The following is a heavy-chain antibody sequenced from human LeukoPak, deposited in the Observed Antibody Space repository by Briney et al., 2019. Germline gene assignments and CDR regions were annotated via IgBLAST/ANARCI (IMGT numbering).Heavy chain of an antibody. CDR1: GGSISSYY. CDR2: IYYSGST. D-gene: IGHD6-25*01. CDR3: ARDSSAVDYFDY. V-gene: IGHV4-59*12. J-gene: IGHJ4*02. Sequence: SETLSLTCTVSGGSISSYYWSWIRQPPGKGLEWIGYIYYSGSTNYNPSLKSRVTISVDTSKNQFSLKLSSVTAADTAVYYYARDSSAVDYFDYWGQGTLVTVS.